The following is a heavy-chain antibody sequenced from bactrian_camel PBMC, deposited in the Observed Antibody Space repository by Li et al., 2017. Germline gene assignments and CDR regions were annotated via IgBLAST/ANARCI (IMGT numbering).Heavy chain of an antibody. D-gene: IGHD4*01. CDR3: AALDSDYPPFCSMDVGF. CDR1: GFTRDDYD. V-gene: IGHV3S56*01. Sequence: QLVESGGGSVQAGGSLNLSCTASGFTRDDYDMGWYRQAPGKECELVSAINVDGTTKYGDSVKGRFAISQDNIKNTVYLQMNSLKPEDTAVYYCAALDSDYPPFCSMDVGFWGQGTQVTVS. J-gene: IGHJ6*01. CDR2: INVDGTT.